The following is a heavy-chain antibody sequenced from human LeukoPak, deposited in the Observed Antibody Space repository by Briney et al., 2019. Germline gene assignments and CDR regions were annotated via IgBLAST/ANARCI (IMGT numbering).Heavy chain of an antibody. Sequence: ASVKVSCKASGYTFSSSGISWGRQAPGQGVEWMGWISAYKGETNYAQKLQGRVTMTTDTSTSTAYMELRSLRSDDTAVYYCARESTIASYGMDVWGQGTTVTVS. V-gene: IGHV1-18*01. D-gene: IGHD5/OR15-5a*01. CDR2: ISAYKGET. J-gene: IGHJ6*02. CDR3: ARESTIASYGMDV. CDR1: GYTFSSSG.